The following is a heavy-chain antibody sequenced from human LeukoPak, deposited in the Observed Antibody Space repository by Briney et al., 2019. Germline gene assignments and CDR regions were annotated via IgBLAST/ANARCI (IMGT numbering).Heavy chain of an antibody. CDR3: ARELRFLEWSLYYYYYGMDV. J-gene: IGHJ6*02. CDR2: ISGSGDST. Sequence: GGSLRLSCAASGFTFSTYAVNWVRQAPGKGLEWVSTISGSGDSTYYADSVKGRFTISRDNSKDTLYLQINSLRAEDTAVYYCARELRFLEWSLYYYYYGMDVWGQGTTVTVSS. V-gene: IGHV3-23*01. CDR1: GFTFSTYA. D-gene: IGHD3-3*01.